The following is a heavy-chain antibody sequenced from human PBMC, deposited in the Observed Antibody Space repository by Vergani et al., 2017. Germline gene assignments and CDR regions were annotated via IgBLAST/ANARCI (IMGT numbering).Heavy chain of an antibody. CDR3: ARGGVVPAAAPPFDP. V-gene: IGHV1-8*01. D-gene: IGHD2-2*01. Sequence: QVQLVQSGAEVKKPGASVKVSCKASGYTFTSYDINWVRQATGQGLEWMGWMNPNSGNTGYAQKFQGRVTMTTDTSTSTAYMELRSLRSDDTAVYYCARGGVVPAAAPPFDPWGQGTLVTVSS. J-gene: IGHJ5*02. CDR2: MNPNSGNT. CDR1: GYTFTSYD.